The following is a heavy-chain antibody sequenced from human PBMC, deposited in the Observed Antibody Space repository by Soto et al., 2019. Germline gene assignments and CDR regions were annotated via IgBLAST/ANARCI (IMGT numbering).Heavy chain of an antibody. CDR3: ANDRRITMVRGVLSAFDS. D-gene: IGHD3-10*01. V-gene: IGHV3-23*01. CDR2: ISGSGETP. Sequence: PGGSLRLSCAASGFTFSNYPISWVRQAPWKGLEWVSGISGSGETPYYADSVKGRFTISRDNYKNMLYLQMNSLRAEDTAVYYRANDRRITMVRGVLSAFDSLGQGNLVTVSS. J-gene: IGHJ4*01. CDR1: GFTFSNYP.